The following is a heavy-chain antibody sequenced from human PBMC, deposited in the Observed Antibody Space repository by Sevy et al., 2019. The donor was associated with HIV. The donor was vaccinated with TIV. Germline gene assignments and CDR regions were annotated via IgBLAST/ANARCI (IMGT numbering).Heavy chain of an antibody. CDR2: IYWDEDK. V-gene: IGHV2-5*02. CDR1: GFSLSTSGVG. CDR3: ERRYSEYDYAFDY. Sequence: SGPTLVKPTQTLTLTCTFSGFSLSTSGVGVGYIRQPPGKALEWLAVIYWDEDKRYRPSLKSRITTTKDTSKNQVVLTLTDMYPVDTATDSCERRYSEYDYAFDYWGQGTLVTVSS. D-gene: IGHD5-12*01. J-gene: IGHJ4*02.